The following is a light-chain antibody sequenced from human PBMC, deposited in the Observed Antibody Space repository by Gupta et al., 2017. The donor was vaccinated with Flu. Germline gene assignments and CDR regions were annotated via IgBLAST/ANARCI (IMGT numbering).Light chain of an antibody. CDR1: QDIKSR. V-gene: IGKV1-16*02. CDR2: AAS. J-gene: IGKJ4*01. CDR3: QQDDNDPLT. Sequence: DIQMTQSPSSLSAFVGDSVTITCRTTQDIKSRLAWFQLKPGRAPKSLIYAASALQSGIPSKFSGGGSGTEFTLTITSLQPEDFATYYCQQDDNDPLTFGGGTRVEMK.